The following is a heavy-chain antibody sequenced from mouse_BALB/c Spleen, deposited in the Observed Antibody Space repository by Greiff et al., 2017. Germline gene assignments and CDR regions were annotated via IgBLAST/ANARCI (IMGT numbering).Heavy chain of an antibody. CDR1: GFTFSSYT. CDR2: ISSGGGNT. CDR3: ARYGGYGGVAY. D-gene: IGHD2-2*01. Sequence: EVNVVESGGGLVKPGGSLKLSCAASGFTFSSYTMSWVRQTPEKRLEWVATISSGGGNTYYPDSVKGRFTISRDNAKNNLYLQMSSLRSEDTAVYYCARYGGYGGVAYWGQGTLVTVSA. J-gene: IGHJ3*01. V-gene: IGHV5-9*03.